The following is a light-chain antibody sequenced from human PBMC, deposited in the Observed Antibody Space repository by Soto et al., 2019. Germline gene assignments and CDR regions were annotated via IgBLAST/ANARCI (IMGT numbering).Light chain of an antibody. J-gene: IGKJ5*01. CDR1: QSVSSY. CDR3: QQRSNWIT. V-gene: IGKV3-11*01. Sequence: EIVLTQSPATLSLSPGERATLSCRASQSVSSYLAWYQQKPGLAPRLLIYDASNRATGIPARFSGSGSGTDFTLTISSLEPEDFAVYYCQQRSNWITFGQGTRLEIK. CDR2: DAS.